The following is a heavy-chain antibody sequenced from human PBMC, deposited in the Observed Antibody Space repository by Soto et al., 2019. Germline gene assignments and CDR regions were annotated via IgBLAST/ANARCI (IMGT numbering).Heavy chain of an antibody. CDR2: ISGSGGST. CDR3: AKESIAAAGTDYYGMDV. D-gene: IGHD6-13*01. CDR1: GFTFSSYA. Sequence: EVPLLESGGGLVQPGGSLRLSCAASGFTFSSYAMSWVRQAPGKGLEWVSAISGSGGSTYYADSVKGRFTISRDNSKNTLYLQMNSLRAEDTAVYYCAKESIAAAGTDYYGMDVWGQGTTVTVSS. V-gene: IGHV3-23*01. J-gene: IGHJ6*02.